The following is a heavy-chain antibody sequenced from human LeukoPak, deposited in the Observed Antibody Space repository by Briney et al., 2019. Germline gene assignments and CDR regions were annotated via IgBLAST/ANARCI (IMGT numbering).Heavy chain of an antibody. D-gene: IGHD6-19*01. V-gene: IGHV1-18*01. CDR1: GYTFTSYG. CDR2: ISAYNGNT. CDR3: ARVDSSGWYGKY. Sequence: GASVKVSCKASGYTFTSYGISWVRQAPGQGLEWMGWISAYNGNTNYAQKLQGRVTMTRDTSISTAYMELSRLRSDDTAVYYCARVDSSGWYGKYWGQGTLVTVSS. J-gene: IGHJ4*02.